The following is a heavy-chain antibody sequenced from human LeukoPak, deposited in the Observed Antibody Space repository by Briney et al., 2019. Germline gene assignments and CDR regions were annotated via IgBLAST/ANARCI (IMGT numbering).Heavy chain of an antibody. V-gene: IGHV3-30*04. D-gene: IGHD3-3*01. CDR2: ISYDGSNK. CDR3: ARDPAKFWSGHDY. Sequence: GGSMRLSCAASGFTFSSYAMHWVRQAPGKGLEWVAVISYDGSNKYYADSVKGRFTISRDNSKNTLYLQMNSLRAEDTVVYYCARDPAKFWSGHDYWGQGTLVTVSS. J-gene: IGHJ4*02. CDR1: GFTFSSYA.